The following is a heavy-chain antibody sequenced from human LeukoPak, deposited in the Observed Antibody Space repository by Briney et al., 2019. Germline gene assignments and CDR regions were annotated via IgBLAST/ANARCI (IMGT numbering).Heavy chain of an antibody. CDR2: IKQDGSEK. J-gene: IGHJ4*02. CDR1: GFTFSSYW. D-gene: IGHD3-9*01. V-gene: IGHV3-7*01. CDR3: AREGVYDILTGSYYFDY. Sequence: PGGSLRLSCAASGFTFSSYWMSWVRQAPGKGLEWVANIKQDGSEKYYVDSVKGRFTISRDNAKNSLYLQMNSLRAEDTAVYYCAREGVYDILTGSYYFDYWGQGTLVTVSS.